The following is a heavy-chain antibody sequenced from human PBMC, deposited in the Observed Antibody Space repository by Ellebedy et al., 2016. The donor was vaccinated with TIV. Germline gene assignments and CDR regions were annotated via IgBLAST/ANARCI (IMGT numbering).Heavy chain of an antibody. Sequence: ASVKVSXXASGYTFTSYYMHWVRQAPGQGLEWMGIINPSGGSTSYAQKFQGRVTMTRDTSTSTVYMELSSLRSEDTAVYYCASSGSYPPYFDYWGQGTLVTVSS. CDR3: ASSGSYPPYFDY. D-gene: IGHD1-26*01. V-gene: IGHV1-46*01. CDR1: GYTFTSYY. CDR2: INPSGGST. J-gene: IGHJ4*02.